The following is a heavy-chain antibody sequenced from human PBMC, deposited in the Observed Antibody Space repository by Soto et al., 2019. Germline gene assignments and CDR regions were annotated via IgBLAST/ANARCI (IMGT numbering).Heavy chain of an antibody. V-gene: IGHV1-69*08. CDR1: GGTFSNDI. CDR3: VRDSPIGSTYSGYDGIDY. D-gene: IGHD5-12*01. CDR2: IIPLLDIT. Sequence: QVQLVQSGAEVKKPGSSVKVSCKASGGTFSNDIITWVRQAPGQGLEWMGRIIPLLDITNYAQKFQGRVTITAAKSTSKAYMELNSLRSEDTAVYYCVRDSPIGSTYSGYDGIDYWGQGTLVTVSS. J-gene: IGHJ4*02.